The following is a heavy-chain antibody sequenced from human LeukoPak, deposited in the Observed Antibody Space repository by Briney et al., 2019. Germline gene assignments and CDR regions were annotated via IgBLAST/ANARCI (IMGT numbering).Heavy chain of an antibody. Sequence: GASVTVSCKASGYTFTSYDINWVRQATGQGLEWMGWMNPNSGNTGYAQKFQDRVTMTRNTSISTAYMELSSLRSEDTAGYYCARLYSSGWYDGDYWGQGTLVTVSS. J-gene: IGHJ4*02. CDR3: ARLYSSGWYDGDY. D-gene: IGHD6-19*01. CDR2: MNPNSGNT. CDR1: GYTFTSYD. V-gene: IGHV1-8*01.